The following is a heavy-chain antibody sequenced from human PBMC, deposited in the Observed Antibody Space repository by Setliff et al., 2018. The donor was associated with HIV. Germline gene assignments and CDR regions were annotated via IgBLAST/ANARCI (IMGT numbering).Heavy chain of an antibody. CDR3: GRLSETAMASFDS. Sequence: PSETLSLTCSGSGGSVNSYHWSWIRQPPGKGLEWIGYIYKSGTTNYSPSLKSRVTISAGPSKNQFSLKLTSVTAADTAVYYCGRLSETAMASFDSWGQGILVTVSS. CDR2: IYKSGTT. J-gene: IGHJ4*02. D-gene: IGHD2-21*02. V-gene: IGHV4-59*08. CDR1: GGSVNSYH.